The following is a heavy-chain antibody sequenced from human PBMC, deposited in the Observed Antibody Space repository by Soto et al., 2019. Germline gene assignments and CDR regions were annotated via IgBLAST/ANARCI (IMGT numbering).Heavy chain of an antibody. D-gene: IGHD4-17*01. J-gene: IGHJ5*02. CDR1: GGSFSGYY. V-gene: IGHV4-34*01. CDR2: INHSGST. CDR3: ARGGRGDYAFAP. Sequence: SETLSLTCAVYGGSFSGYYWSWIRQPPGKGLEWIGEINHSGSTNCNPSLKSRVTISVDTSKNQFSLKLSSVTAADTAVYYCARGGRGDYAFAPWGQGTLVTVSS.